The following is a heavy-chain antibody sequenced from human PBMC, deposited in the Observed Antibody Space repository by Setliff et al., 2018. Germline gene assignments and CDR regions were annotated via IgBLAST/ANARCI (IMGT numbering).Heavy chain of an antibody. V-gene: IGHV4-59*01. CDR2: VYYSGST. CDR1: GGSISSYY. Sequence: SETLSLTCTVSGGSISSYYWSWVRQSPGKGLEWIGYVYYSGSTSYNPTLKSRVTISVDTSRNQFSLNLSSVTAANTAVYFCARARSDYYYGVDVWGQGTTVTVSS. J-gene: IGHJ6*02. CDR3: ARARSDYYYGVDV.